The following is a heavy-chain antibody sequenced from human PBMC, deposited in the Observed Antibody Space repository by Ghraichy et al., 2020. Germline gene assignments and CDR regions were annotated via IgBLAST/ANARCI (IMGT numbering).Heavy chain of an antibody. CDR2: IKSKTDGGTT. Sequence: GGSLRLSCAASGFTFSNAWMSWVRQAPGKGLEWVGRIKSKTDGGTTDYAAPVKGRFTISRDDSKNTLYLQMNSLKTEDTAVYYCTTGGMVRGVIITYYYYGMDVWGQGTTVTVSS. D-gene: IGHD3-10*01. CDR3: TTGGMVRGVIITYYYYGMDV. J-gene: IGHJ6*02. CDR1: GFTFSNAW. V-gene: IGHV3-15*01.